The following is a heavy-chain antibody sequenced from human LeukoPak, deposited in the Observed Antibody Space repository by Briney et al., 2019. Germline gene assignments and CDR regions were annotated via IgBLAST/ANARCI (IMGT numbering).Heavy chain of an antibody. V-gene: IGHV4-38-2*01. D-gene: IGHD3-3*01. CDR2: IYHSGST. CDR1: GYSISSGYY. J-gene: IGHJ5*02. CDR3: ASLYYDFCTTS. Sequence: ASETLSLTYAVSGYSISSGYYWGWIRQPPGKGLERIGSIYHSGSTYYNPSLKSRVTISVDTSKNQFSLKLSSVTAADTAVYYCASLYYDFCTTSWGQGTLVTVSS.